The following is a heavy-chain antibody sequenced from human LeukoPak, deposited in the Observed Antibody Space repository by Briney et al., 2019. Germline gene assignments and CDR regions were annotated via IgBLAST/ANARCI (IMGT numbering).Heavy chain of an antibody. Sequence: SETLSLTCTVSGGSISSYYWSWIRQPPGKGLEWIGYIYYSGINNYNPSLKSRVTISVDTSKNQFSLKLSSVTAADTAVYSCARAPNSYDSSGYYTGHDYGMDVWGQGTTVTVSS. CDR3: ARAPNSYDSSGYYTGHDYGMDV. D-gene: IGHD3-22*01. CDR1: GGSISSYY. CDR2: IYYSGIN. J-gene: IGHJ6*02. V-gene: IGHV4-59*01.